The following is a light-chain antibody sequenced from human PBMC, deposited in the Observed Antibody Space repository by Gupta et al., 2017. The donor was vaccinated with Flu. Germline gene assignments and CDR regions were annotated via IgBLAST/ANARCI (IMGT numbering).Light chain of an antibody. CDR3: MQGLQIPRT. CDR1: QSLLYKNGKNY. CDR2: MGS. V-gene: IGKV2-28*01. J-gene: IGKJ1*01. Sequence: DVVLTQSPLSLAVTPGEPASISCRSSQSLLYKNGKNYLDWYLKKPGQSPQLLIYMGSNRAPGVPDRFSGSGSGTDFTLKISRVGAEDGGVYYCMQGLQIPRTFGQGTKVELK.